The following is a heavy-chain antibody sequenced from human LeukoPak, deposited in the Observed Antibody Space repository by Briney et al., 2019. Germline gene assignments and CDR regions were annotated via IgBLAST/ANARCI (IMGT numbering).Heavy chain of an antibody. CDR1: GGSISSSSYY. Sequence: SETLSLTCTVSGGSISSSSYYWGWIRQPPGKGLEWIGSIYYSGSTYYNPSLKSRVTISVDTSKNQFSLKLSSVTAADTAVYYCARQTYDNYYYYYYYMDVWGKGTTVTISS. V-gene: IGHV4-39*01. J-gene: IGHJ6*03. CDR3: ARQTYDNYYYYYYYMDV. D-gene: IGHD1-1*01. CDR2: IYYSGST.